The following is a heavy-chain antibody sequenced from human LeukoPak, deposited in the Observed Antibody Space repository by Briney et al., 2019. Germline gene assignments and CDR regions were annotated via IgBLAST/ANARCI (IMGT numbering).Heavy chain of an antibody. CDR3: ARTTYNWRRNAFDI. Sequence: SGTLSLTCAVSGDSITSSNWWSWVRQPPEKGLEWIGSIYHSGSTYYNPSLKSRVTISVDTSKNQFSLKLSSVTAADTAVYYCARTTYNWRRNAFDIWGQGTMVTVSS. CDR2: IYHSGST. CDR1: GDSITSSNW. J-gene: IGHJ3*02. D-gene: IGHD1-1*01. V-gene: IGHV4-4*02.